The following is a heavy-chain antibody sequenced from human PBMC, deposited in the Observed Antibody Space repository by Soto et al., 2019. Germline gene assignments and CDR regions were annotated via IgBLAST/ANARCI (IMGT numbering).Heavy chain of an antibody. CDR1: GGTFSSYS. J-gene: IGHJ3*02. CDR2: IIPVFVAP. Sequence: QVQLVQSGAEVKKPGSSVKVSCKASGGTFSSYSITWVRQAPGQGLEWMGWIIPVFVAPSYAQRFQGRLTVIEDESTGTACMERSSLISESSAVYYWARWWGDRRGSRPAGYAFQIWGQGTMLTGSS. V-gene: IGHV1-69*01. D-gene: IGHD2-15*01. CDR3: ARWWGDRRGSRPAGYAFQI.